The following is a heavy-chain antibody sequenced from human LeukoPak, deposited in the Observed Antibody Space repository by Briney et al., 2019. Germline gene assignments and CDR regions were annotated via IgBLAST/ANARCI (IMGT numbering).Heavy chain of an antibody. CDR3: ARAGVPYGMDV. CDR2: INSDGSST. D-gene: IGHD2-2*01. Sequence: GGSLRLSCAASGFTFSSYWMHWVRQAPGKGLVWVSRINSDGSSTSYADSVKGRFTISRDNAKNTLYLQMSSLRAEDTAVYYCARAGVPYGMDVWGQGTTVTVSS. CDR1: GFTFSSYW. V-gene: IGHV3-74*01. J-gene: IGHJ6*02.